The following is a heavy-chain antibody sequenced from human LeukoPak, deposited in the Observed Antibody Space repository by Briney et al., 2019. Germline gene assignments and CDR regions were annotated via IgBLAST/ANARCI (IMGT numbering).Heavy chain of an antibody. CDR1: GFIFSSYA. CDR3: VKPARGSGIQYGFDS. J-gene: IGHJ4*02. Sequence: GGSLRLSCSASGFIFSSYAMHWVRQAPGKGVEYVSAMSVITGRTFYADSEEGRFTISRDNPGNILYLQMTSLRPEDTAVYYCVKPARGSGIQYGFDSWGQGTLVTVSS. V-gene: IGHV3-64D*06. CDR2: MSVITGRT. D-gene: IGHD3-10*01.